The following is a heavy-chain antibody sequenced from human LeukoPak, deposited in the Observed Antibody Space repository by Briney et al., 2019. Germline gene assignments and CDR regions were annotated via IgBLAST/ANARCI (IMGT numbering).Heavy chain of an antibody. CDR2: IYYSGST. D-gene: IGHD3-16*01. CDR3: ARDDGGSSSRFDY. V-gene: IGHV4-31*03. J-gene: IGHJ4*02. CDR1: GGSISSGGYY. Sequence: SETPSLTCTVSGGSISSGGYYWSWIRQHPGKGLEWIGYIYYSGSTYYNPSLKSRVTISVDTSKNQFSLKLSSVTAADTAVYYCARDDGGSSSRFDYWGQGTLVTVSS.